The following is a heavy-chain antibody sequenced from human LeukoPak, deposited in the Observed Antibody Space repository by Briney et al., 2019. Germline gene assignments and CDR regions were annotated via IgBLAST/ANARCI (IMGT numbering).Heavy chain of an antibody. J-gene: IGHJ4*02. CDR1: GFTFSTYA. Sequence: PGGSLRLSCAASGFTFSTYAMSWVRQAPGEGLEWVSGISGSDYTTYYADSVRGRFTISRDNSKNTLYMQMNNLRAEDTAVYYCAKYYYDSSGYYDAAPPDYWGQGTLVTVFS. D-gene: IGHD3-22*01. V-gene: IGHV3-23*01. CDR2: ISGSDYTT. CDR3: AKYYYDSSGYYDAAPPDY.